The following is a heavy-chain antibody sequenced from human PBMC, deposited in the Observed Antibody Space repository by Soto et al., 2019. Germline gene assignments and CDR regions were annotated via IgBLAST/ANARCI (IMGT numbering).Heavy chain of an antibody. CDR3: AKPACLSGWGLNWFVL. J-gene: IGHJ5*02. V-gene: IGHV3-23*01. CDR2: ISGSGGIT. CDR1: GFTFSNFA. Sequence: PGGSLRLSCAASGFTFSNFAMTWVRQALGKGLEWVSAISGSGGITYYSDSMKGRFTISRDNSKKTLWLQLNSLRVEDTAVYYCAKPACLSGWGLNWFVLWGQGTLVSVSS. D-gene: IGHD6-19*01.